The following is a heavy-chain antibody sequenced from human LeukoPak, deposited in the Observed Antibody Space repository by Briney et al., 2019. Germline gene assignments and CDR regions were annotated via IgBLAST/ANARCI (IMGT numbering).Heavy chain of an antibody. J-gene: IGHJ4*02. CDR3: ARGVGTAMDMYYFDY. CDR2: INPSGGST. Sequence: APVKVSCKASGYTFTSYYMHWVRQAPGQGLEWMGIINPSGGSTSYAQKFQGRVTMTRDMSTSTVYMELSSLRSEDTAVYYCARGVGTAMDMYYFDYWGQGTLVTVSS. D-gene: IGHD5-18*01. V-gene: IGHV1-46*01. CDR1: GYTFTSYY.